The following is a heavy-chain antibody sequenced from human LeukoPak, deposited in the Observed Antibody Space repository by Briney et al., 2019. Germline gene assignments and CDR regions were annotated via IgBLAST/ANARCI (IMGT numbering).Heavy chain of an antibody. CDR3: ARGGRVTVTPFDY. CDR1: GFTFDDYG. J-gene: IGHJ4*02. D-gene: IGHD4-17*01. V-gene: IGHV3-20*04. Sequence: AGGSLRLSCAASGFTFDDYGMSWVRQAPGKGLEWVSVINWIGGSTGYADSVKGRFTISRDNAKNSLYLQMNSLRAEDTAVYYCARGGRVTVTPFDYWGQGTLVTVSS. CDR2: INWIGGST.